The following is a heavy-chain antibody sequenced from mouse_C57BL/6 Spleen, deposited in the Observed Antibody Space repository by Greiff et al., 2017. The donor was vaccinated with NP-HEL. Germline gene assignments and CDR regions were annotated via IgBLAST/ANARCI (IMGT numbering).Heavy chain of an antibody. D-gene: IGHD3-2*02. CDR1: GYTFTDYE. J-gene: IGHJ2*01. CDR3: TRLDSSGPGYFDY. V-gene: IGHV1-15*01. Sequence: VQLQQSGAELVRPGASVTLSCKASGYTFTDYEMHWVKQTPVHGLEWIGAIDPETGGTAYNQKFTGKAILTADKSSSTAYMELRSLTSEDSAVYYCTRLDSSGPGYFDYWGQGTTLTVSS. CDR2: IDPETGGT.